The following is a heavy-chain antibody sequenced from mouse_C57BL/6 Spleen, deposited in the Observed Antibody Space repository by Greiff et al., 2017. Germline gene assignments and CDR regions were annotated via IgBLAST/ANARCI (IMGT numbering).Heavy chain of an antibody. CDR3: ARGGVTTWDYYAMDY. J-gene: IGHJ4*01. CDR1: GFSLTSYG. CDR2: IWSGGST. D-gene: IGHD2-2*01. V-gene: IGHV2-2*01. Sequence: VMLVESGPGLVQPSQSLSITCTVSGFSLTSYGVHWVRQSPGKGLEWLGVIWSGGSTDYNAAFISRLSISKDNSKSQVFFKMNSLQADDTAIYYCARGGVTTWDYYAMDYCGQGTSVTVSS.